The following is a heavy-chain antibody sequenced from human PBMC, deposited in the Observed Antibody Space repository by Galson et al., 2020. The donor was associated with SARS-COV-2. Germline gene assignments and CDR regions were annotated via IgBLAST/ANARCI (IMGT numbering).Heavy chain of an antibody. CDR2: INPSGGGT. J-gene: IGHJ4*02. CDR3: ARDSQGGNDYNYLLF. V-gene: IGHV1-46*01. Sequence: ASVKVSCKASGYTFTSYYIHWVRQAPGQGLEWMGIINPSGGGTTYAQKFQGRVTMTRDTSTSTVYMELSSLRSEDTAVYYCARDSQGGNDYNYLLFWGQGTLLTVSS. CDR1: GYTFTSYY. D-gene: IGHD4-4*01.